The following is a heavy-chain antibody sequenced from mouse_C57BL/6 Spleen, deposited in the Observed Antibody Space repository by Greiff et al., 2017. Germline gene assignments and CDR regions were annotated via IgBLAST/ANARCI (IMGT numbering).Heavy chain of an antibody. D-gene: IGHD4-1*01. J-gene: IGHJ2*01. CDR3: ARELTADYFDY. CDR2: IYPGDGDT. Sequence: QVQLQQSGAELVKPGASVKISCKASGYAFSSYWMNWVKQRPGKGLEWIGQIYPGDGDTNYNGKFKGKATLTADKSSSTSYMQLSSLTSEDSAVYFCARELTADYFDYWGQGTTLTVSS. V-gene: IGHV1-80*01. CDR1: GYAFSSYW.